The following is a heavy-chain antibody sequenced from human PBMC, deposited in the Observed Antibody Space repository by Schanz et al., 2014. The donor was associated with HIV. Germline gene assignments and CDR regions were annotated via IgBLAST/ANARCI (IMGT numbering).Heavy chain of an antibody. CDR1: GFTFSSYW. D-gene: IGHD5-18*01. CDR2: INSEGSST. CDR3: ATSIYTYGKGSFDY. V-gene: IGHV3-74*02. Sequence: EVQLVESGGGLVQPGGSLRLSCEASGFTFSSYWMHWVRQVPGKGLVWVSRINSEGSSTTYEYADSVKGRFTISRDNAKNSLYLEMSNLRADDTALYHCATSIYTYGKGSFDYWGQGSLVSVSS. J-gene: IGHJ4*02.